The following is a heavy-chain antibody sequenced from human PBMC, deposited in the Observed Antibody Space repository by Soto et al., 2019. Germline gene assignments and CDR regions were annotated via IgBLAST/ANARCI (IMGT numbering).Heavy chain of an antibody. CDR1: GITFIYAW. Sequence: EVQLVESGGGLVEPGGSLRLSCAASGITFIYAWMDWVRQAPGKRLEWVGRIKSQASGGTIDYAAPVKGRFTISRDDSKNTVYLQMDRLKTEDTAVYYCTLILSLAHPSSSLWGQGTQVTVSS. CDR3: TLILSLAHPSSSL. V-gene: IGHV3-15*07. CDR2: IKSQASGGTI. J-gene: IGHJ4*02.